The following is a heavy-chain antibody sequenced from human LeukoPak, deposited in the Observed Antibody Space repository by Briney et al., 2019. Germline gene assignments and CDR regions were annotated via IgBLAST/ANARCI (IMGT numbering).Heavy chain of an antibody. Sequence: ASVKVSCKASGYTFTSYAMHWVRQAPGRRLEWMGWINAGNGNTKYSQKFQGRVTITRDTSASTAYMELSSLRSEDTAVYYCARVFTRGYCSSTSCPTPSDYWGQGTLVTVSS. V-gene: IGHV1-3*01. CDR3: ARVFTRGYCSSTSCPTPSDY. J-gene: IGHJ4*02. D-gene: IGHD2-2*01. CDR1: GYTFTSYA. CDR2: INAGNGNT.